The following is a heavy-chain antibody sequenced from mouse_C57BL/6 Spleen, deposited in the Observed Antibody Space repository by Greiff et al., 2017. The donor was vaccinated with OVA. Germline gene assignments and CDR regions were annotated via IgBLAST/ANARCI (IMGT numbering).Heavy chain of an antibody. J-gene: IGHJ3*01. V-gene: IGHV10-1*01. Sequence: EVKLVESGGGLVQPKGSLKLSCAASGFSFNTYAMNWVRQAPGKGLEWVARIRSKSNNYATYYADSVKDRFTISRDDSESMLYLQMNNLKTEDTAMYYCVRPYYVNPAWFAYWGQGTLVTVSA. CDR1: GFSFNTYA. CDR2: IRSKSNNYAT. CDR3: VRPYYVNPAWFAY. D-gene: IGHD2-10*01.